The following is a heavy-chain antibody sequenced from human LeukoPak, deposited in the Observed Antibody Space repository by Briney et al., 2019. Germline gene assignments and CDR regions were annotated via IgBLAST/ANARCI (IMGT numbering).Heavy chain of an antibody. CDR3: ARRWGNIVGVTYEY. CDR1: GSSITSVSHY. D-gene: IGHD3-16*01. CDR2: IYYTGST. J-gene: IGHJ4*02. V-gene: IGHV4-39*01. Sequence: KPSETLSLTCTISGSSITSVSHYWGWIPQPPGKGLEWIGDIYYTGSTYYSPSLRSRVTMSVRTSENQFSLRLNSVTAVDTAVYYCARRWGNIVGVTYEYWGQGTLVTVSS.